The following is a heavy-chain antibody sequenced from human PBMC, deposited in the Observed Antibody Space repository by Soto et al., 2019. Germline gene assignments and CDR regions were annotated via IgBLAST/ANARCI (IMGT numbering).Heavy chain of an antibody. CDR3: VGSYYSRYIYFSPSFKSRFTISVDKSKNLFYLHVNSMIAADTAIFFCASHRIVVLVSPSPSAFDS. D-gene: IGHD2-2*01. CDR1: GLTFSSFG. Sequence: GGSLRLSCAASGLTFSSFGMHWVRQAPGKGLEWVAVVSDTGTTTYYADSVKGRFTISRDKSKNTMYLQTDSLRPEDAGVYFCVGSYYSRYIYFSPSFKSRFTISVDKSKNLFYLHVNSMIAADTAIFFCASHRIVVLVSPSPSAFDSWAQGTLVTVSS. V-gene: IGHV3-30*03. J-gene: IGHJ4*02. CDR2: VSDTGTTT.